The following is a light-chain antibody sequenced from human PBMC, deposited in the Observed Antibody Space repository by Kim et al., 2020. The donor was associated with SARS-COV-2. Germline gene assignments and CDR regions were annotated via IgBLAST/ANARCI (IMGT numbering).Light chain of an antibody. Sequence: EILMTQSPATLSVSPGERATLSCRATQSISTNLVWYQQKPGQAPRLLMSGASSRSTSVPARFSGSGSGTEFTLTITSLQSEDSAVYYCQQYHDWPRTFGQGTKVDIK. CDR2: GAS. CDR3: QQYHDWPRT. CDR1: QSISTN. J-gene: IGKJ1*01. V-gene: IGKV3-15*01.